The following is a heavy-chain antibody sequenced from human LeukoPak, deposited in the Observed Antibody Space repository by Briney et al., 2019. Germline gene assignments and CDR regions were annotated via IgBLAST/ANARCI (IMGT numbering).Heavy chain of an antibody. CDR2: ISWNSGSI. D-gene: IGHD3-9*01. Sequence: GGSLRLSCAASGFTFDDYAMHWVRQAPGKGLEWVSGISWNSGSIGYADSVKGRFTISRDNAKNSLYLQMNSLRAEDTALYYCAKDVNSDWLFGWFDPWGQGTLVTVSS. V-gene: IGHV3-9*01. CDR1: GFTFDDYA. CDR3: AKDVNSDWLFGWFDP. J-gene: IGHJ5*02.